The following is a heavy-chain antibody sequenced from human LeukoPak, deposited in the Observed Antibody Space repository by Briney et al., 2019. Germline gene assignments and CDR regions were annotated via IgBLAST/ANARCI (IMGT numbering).Heavy chain of an antibody. CDR2: VAYSGST. J-gene: IGHJ3*02. V-gene: IGHV4-59*01. Sequence: SETLSLNCTVSSGSTNGYYWGWIRQPPGKRLEWIGYVAYSGSTNYNPSLKSRVTISVDTSKNQFSLKLSSVTAADTDVYYCARDRPTYYYYSSGYDAFDIWGQGTMVTVSS. D-gene: IGHD3-22*01. CDR1: SGSTNGYY. CDR3: ARDRPTYYYYSSGYDAFDI.